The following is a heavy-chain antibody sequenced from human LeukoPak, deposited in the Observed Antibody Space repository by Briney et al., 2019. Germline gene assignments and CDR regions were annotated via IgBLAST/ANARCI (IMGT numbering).Heavy chain of an antibody. CDR1: GGSVTSSSHY. Sequence: PSETLSLTCTVFGGSVTSSSHYWGWIRQPPGKGLEWIGNVDYSGITYYSPSLKSRVTMSVDTSKNQFSLILASVTAADTAVYYCARVSSSSWSFYYYMDVWGKGTTVTVSS. D-gene: IGHD6-13*01. CDR2: VDYSGIT. CDR3: ARVSSSSWSFYYYMDV. J-gene: IGHJ6*03. V-gene: IGHV4-39*07.